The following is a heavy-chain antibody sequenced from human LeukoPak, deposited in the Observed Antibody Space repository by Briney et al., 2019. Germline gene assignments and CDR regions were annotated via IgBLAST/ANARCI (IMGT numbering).Heavy chain of an antibody. CDR2: ISYDGSNK. J-gene: IGHJ4*02. D-gene: IGHD3-10*01. V-gene: IGHV3-30*04. CDR3: AREFGLLWFGEPGGYFDY. CDR1: GFTFSSYA. Sequence: PGGSLRLSCAASGFTFSSYAMHWVRQAPGKGLEGVAVISYDGSNKYYADSVKGRFTISRDNSKNTLYLQMNSLRAEDTAVYYCAREFGLLWFGEPGGYFDYWGQGTLVTVSS.